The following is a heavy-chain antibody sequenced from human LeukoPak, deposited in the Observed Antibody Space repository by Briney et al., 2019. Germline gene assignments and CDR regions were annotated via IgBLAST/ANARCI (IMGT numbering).Heavy chain of an antibody. CDR3: TTPTTVVTGDFDY. J-gene: IGHJ4*02. CDR1: GFTFSNAW. V-gene: IGHV3-15*01. D-gene: IGHD4-23*01. Sequence: GGSLRLSCAASGFTFSNAWMSWVRQAPGKGLEWVGRIKSKTDGGTTDYAAPVKGRFTISRDDSKNTLYLQMNSLKTEDTAVYYCTTPTTVVTGDFDYWGQGTLVTVSS. CDR2: IKSKTDGGTT.